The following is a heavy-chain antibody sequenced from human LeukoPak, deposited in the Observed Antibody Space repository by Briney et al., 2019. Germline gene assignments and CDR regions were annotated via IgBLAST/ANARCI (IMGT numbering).Heavy chain of an antibody. Sequence: GGSLRLSCAASGFTFSSYSMNWVRQAPGKGLEWVSSISSSSSYIYYADSVKGRLTISRDNAKNSLYLQMNSLRAEDTAVYYCARDLDTRARRPLGYWGQGTLVTVFS. CDR2: ISSSSSYI. CDR3: ARDLDTRARRPLGY. D-gene: IGHD3-16*01. J-gene: IGHJ4*02. CDR1: GFTFSSYS. V-gene: IGHV3-21*01.